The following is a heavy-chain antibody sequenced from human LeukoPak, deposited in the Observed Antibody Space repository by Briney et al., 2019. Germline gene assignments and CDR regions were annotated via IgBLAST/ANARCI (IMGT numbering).Heavy chain of an antibody. V-gene: IGHV1-46*01. D-gene: IGHD2-15*01. Sequence: GASVKVSCTASGYTFTSYYMHWVRQAPGQGLEWMGIINPSGGSTSYAQKFQGRVTMTRDMSTSTVYMELSSLRSEDTAVYYCARVTFSGGSHDAFDIWGQGTMVTVSS. CDR3: ARVTFSGGSHDAFDI. CDR1: GYTFTSYY. CDR2: INPSGGST. J-gene: IGHJ3*02.